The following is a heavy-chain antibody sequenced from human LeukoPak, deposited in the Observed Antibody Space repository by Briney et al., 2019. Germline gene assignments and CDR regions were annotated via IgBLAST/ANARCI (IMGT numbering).Heavy chain of an antibody. D-gene: IGHD3-22*01. J-gene: IGHJ2*01. Sequence: SETPSLTCTVSGGSISSYYWSWIRQPPGKGLEWIGYIYYTGNTNYNPSLKSRVTISADTSKNQFSLKLSSVTAADTAVYYCARGIRDSSGYYYVRHFDLWGRGTLVAVSS. CDR2: IYYTGNT. CDR3: ARGIRDSSGYYYVRHFDL. CDR1: GGSISSYY. V-gene: IGHV4-59*01.